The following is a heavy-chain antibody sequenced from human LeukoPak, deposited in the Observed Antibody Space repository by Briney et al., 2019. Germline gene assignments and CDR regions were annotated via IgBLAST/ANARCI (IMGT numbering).Heavy chain of an antibody. CDR3: ARAGNVRFDY. J-gene: IGHJ4*02. CDR2: MNGDGSTI. V-gene: IGHV3-74*01. Sequence: GGSLRLSCAGSGFTFNSSWIHWLRQGPGKGLVWVTRMNGDGSTINYADSVKGRFTISRDNAKNTVYLQRSSLRDKDTSIYYCARAGNVRFDYWGQGTLVTVSS. D-gene: IGHD1-1*01. CDR1: GFTFNSSW.